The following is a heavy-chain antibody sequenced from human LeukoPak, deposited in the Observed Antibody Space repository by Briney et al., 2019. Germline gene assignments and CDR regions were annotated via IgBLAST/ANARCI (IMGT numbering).Heavy chain of an antibody. CDR2: ISGGGNTT. V-gene: IGHV3-23*01. CDR1: GITFNTYA. Sequence: GGSLRLSCEVSGITFNTYAMSWFRQAPGRGLNWVSGISGGGNTTYYTDSVKGRFAIYRDNSRNTLYLQMNSLRAEDTAVYFCARGWATVPNDYWGQGTLVTVSS. CDR3: ARGWATVPNDY. J-gene: IGHJ4*02. D-gene: IGHD4-17*01.